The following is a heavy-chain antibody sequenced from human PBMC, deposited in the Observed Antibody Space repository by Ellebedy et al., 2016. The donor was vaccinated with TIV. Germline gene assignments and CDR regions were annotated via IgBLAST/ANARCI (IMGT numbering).Heavy chain of an antibody. CDR1: GFTVSSNY. V-gene: IGHV3-53*01. D-gene: IGHD2-8*01. CDR3: ERGEWLDY. J-gene: IGHJ4*02. Sequence: PGGSLRLSCAASGFTVSSNYMSWVRQAPGKGLEWVSSISVSGSSTNYADSVKGRFTISRDNSKNTVFLQMNSLRADDTALYYCERGEWLDYWGQGTLVTVSS. CDR2: ISVSGSST.